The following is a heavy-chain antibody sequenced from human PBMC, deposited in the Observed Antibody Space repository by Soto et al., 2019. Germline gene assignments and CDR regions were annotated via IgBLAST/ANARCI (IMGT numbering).Heavy chain of an antibody. J-gene: IGHJ4*02. CDR3: AKDRSYEILTGDCYY. D-gene: IGHD3-9*01. CDR2: ISGGVGST. V-gene: IGHV3-23*01. Sequence: PGGSLRLSCAASGFTFSSYAMSWVLLAPGKGLEWVSVISGGVGSTYYPDSVEGRFTISRDNSKNTLYLQMDSLRAEDTAGYYSAKDRSYEILTGDCYYWGQGTLVTVSS. CDR1: GFTFSSYA.